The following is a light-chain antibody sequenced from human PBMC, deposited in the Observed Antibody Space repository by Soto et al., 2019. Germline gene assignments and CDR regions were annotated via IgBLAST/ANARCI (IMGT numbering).Light chain of an antibody. CDR3: QQYNSYST. Sequence: EIVLTQSPGTLSLSPGERATLSCRASQSVSSNFLAWYQEKPGQAPRLLIYGASSRATGIPDRFSGSGSGTEFTLTISSLQPDDFATYYCQQYNSYSTFGQWTRLEIK. CDR1: QSVSSNF. V-gene: IGKV3-20*01. J-gene: IGKJ5*01. CDR2: GAS.